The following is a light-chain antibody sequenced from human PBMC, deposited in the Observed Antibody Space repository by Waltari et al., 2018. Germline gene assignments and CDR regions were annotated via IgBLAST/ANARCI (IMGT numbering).Light chain of an antibody. CDR1: QSVSSN. J-gene: IGKJ2*01. CDR3: QQYNNWPPEDT. V-gene: IGKV3-15*01. Sequence: EIVMTQSPATLSVSPGEGATLSCRASQSVSSNLAWYQHKPGQAPRLLINGASTRATGIPARFSGSGSGTEFTLTISSLQSEDFAFYYCQQYNNWPPEDTFGQGTKLEIK. CDR2: GAS.